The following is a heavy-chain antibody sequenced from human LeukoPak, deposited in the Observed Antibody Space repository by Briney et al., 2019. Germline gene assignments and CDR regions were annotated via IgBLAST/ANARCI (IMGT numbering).Heavy chain of an antibody. Sequence: SETLSLTCTVSGGSISSYYWSWIRQPPGKGLEWIRYIYYSGSTNYNPSLKSRVTISVDTTKNHFSLKLSSVTAADTAVYYCARAVGYDFWSGIRNYYYYYMDVWGKGTTVTVSS. CDR1: GGSISSYY. CDR3: ARAVGYDFWSGIRNYYYYYMDV. D-gene: IGHD3-3*01. J-gene: IGHJ6*03. CDR2: IYYSGST. V-gene: IGHV4-59*01.